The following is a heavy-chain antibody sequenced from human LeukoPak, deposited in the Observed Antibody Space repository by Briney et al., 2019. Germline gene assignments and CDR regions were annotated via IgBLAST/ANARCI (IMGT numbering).Heavy chain of an antibody. CDR3: ARGDSGRDLDY. V-gene: IGHV4-39*07. CDR1: GGSISSSSYY. J-gene: IGHJ4*02. D-gene: IGHD3-10*01. Sequence: PSGTLSLTCTVSGGSISSSSYYWGWIRQPPGKGLEWIGSIYYSGSTIYNPSLKSRVTISVDMSKNQVSLKLSSVTAADTAVYFCARGDSGRDLDYWGQGTLVTVSS. CDR2: IYYSGST.